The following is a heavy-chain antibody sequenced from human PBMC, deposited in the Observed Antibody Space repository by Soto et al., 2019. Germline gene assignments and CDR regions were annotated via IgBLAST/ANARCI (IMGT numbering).Heavy chain of an antibody. D-gene: IGHD5-18*01. CDR2: ISTYNVDT. CDR1: GYTFSGYG. V-gene: IGHV1-18*01. J-gene: IGHJ4*02. CDR3: VRGGFAYGHLDY. Sequence: VASVKVSCKTSGYTFSGYGIVWVRQAPGQGLEWMGWISTYNVDTKYADKFQGRLTMSSDTSTTTAFMELRRLRSDDTAVYYCVRGGFAYGHLDYWGQGSLVT.